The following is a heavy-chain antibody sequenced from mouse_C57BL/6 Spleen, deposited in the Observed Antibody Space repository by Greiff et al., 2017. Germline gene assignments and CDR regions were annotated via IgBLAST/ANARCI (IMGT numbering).Heavy chain of an antibody. J-gene: IGHJ3*01. D-gene: IGHD2-1*01. CDR3: ASTIYYGNYSGFAY. Sequence: QVQLQQPGAELVRPGSSVKLSCKASGYPFTSYWMHWVKQRPIQGLEWIGNIDPSDSETHYNQKFKDKATLTVDKSSSTAYMQLSSLTSEDSAVYYCASTIYYGNYSGFAYWGQGTLVTVSA. CDR1: GYPFTSYW. CDR2: IDPSDSET. V-gene: IGHV1-52*01.